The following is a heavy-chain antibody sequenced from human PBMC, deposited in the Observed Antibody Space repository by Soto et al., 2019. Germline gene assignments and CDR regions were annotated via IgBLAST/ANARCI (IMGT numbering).Heavy chain of an antibody. D-gene: IGHD2-15*01. CDR3: ARHRWWKGYFDY. Sequence: PSETLSLTCTVSGGSISSYNWSWIRQPPGKGLVRIGYIYYSGGTNYNPSLKSRIAISLDPCNIQFSLKLSYVTAAETPVHYCARHRWWKGYFDYWGQGTLVTVSS. CDR1: GGSISSYN. V-gene: IGHV4-59*01. CDR2: IYYSGGT. J-gene: IGHJ4*02.